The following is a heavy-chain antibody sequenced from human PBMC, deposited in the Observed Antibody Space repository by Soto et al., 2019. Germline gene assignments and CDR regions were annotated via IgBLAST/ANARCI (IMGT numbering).Heavy chain of an antibody. D-gene: IGHD3-3*01. CDR1: GFTFSSYG. CDR2: IKQDGSEK. V-gene: IGHV3-7*01. J-gene: IGHJ4*02. CDR3: ARVERFLEWFPNPFDY. Sequence: PGGSLRLSCAASGFTFSSYGVGWVRQTPGKGLEWVANIKQDGSEKYYVDSVKGRFTISRDNAKNSLYLQMNSLRAEDTAVYYCARVERFLEWFPNPFDYWGQGTLVTVSS.